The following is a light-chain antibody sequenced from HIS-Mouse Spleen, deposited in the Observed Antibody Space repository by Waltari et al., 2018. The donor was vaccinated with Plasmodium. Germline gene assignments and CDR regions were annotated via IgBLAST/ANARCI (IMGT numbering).Light chain of an antibody. CDR3: CSYAGSSTYV. J-gene: IGLJ1*01. V-gene: IGLV2-23*01. CDR2: EGS. CDR1: SSDVGRYNL. Sequence: QSALTQPASVSGSPGQSITISCNGTSSDVGRYNLFSWYQQHPGKAPKLMIYEGSKRPSGVSNRFSGSKSGNTASLTISGLQAEDEADYYCCSYAGSSTYVFGTGTKVTVL.